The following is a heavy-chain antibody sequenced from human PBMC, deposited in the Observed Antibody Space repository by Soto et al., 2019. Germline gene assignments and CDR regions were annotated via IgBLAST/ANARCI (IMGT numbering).Heavy chain of an antibody. V-gene: IGHV4-59*01. J-gene: IGHJ6*02. D-gene: IGHD6-13*01. CDR2: IYYSGGT. CDR1: GGSISSYY. Sequence: SETLSLTCTISGGSISSYYWSWIRQPPGKGLEWIGYIYYSGGTNYNPSLKSRVTISVDTSKTQFSLNLRSVTAADTAVYYCARERAAAGRYYYGMDVWGQGTTVTVSS. CDR3: ARERAAAGRYYYGMDV.